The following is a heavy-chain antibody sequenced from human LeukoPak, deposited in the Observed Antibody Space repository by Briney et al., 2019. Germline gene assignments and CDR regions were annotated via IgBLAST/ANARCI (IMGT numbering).Heavy chain of an antibody. V-gene: IGHV4-38-2*02. J-gene: IGHJ6*03. D-gene: IGHD4-17*01. Sequence: SETLSLTCAVSGYSISSGYYWGWLRQPPGKGVEWIGSNYHSGSTYYNPSLKGRVTISVDTSKNQFSLKLSSVTAADTAVYYCARDQFTVPTVPGNMDVWGKGTTVTVSS. CDR1: GYSISSGYY. CDR2: NYHSGST. CDR3: ARDQFTVPTVPGNMDV.